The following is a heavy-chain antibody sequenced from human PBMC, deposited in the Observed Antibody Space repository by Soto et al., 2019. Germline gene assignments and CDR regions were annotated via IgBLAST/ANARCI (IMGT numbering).Heavy chain of an antibody. CDR2: ISGYNGST. J-gene: IGHJ5*02. CDR3: ARAGLPSTLQITWFDP. V-gene: IGHV1-18*04. D-gene: IGHD2-2*02. CDR1: GYTFTSYA. Sequence: ASVKVSCKASGYTFTSYAITWVRQAPGQGLEWMGWISGYNGSTKYAQRFQGRVTITADKSTSTAYMELSSLRSEDTAVYYCARAGLPSTLQITWFDPWGLGTLVTVSS.